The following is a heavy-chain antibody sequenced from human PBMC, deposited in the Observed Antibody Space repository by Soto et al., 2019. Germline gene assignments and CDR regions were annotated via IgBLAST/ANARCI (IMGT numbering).Heavy chain of an antibody. J-gene: IGHJ6*02. CDR3: ARRPNWGMEGLGA. D-gene: IGHD7-27*01. CDR1: GFSLNTGGGG. CDR2: IYWNDDK. V-gene: IGHV2-5*01. Sequence: SGPTLVNPTQTLTLTCTLSGFSLNTGGGGVVWIRQPPGKALEWLALIYWNDDKRYNPSLRSRLTVTKDTSRNQVVLTMTNMDPVDTATYYCARRPNWGMEGLGAWGQGTTVTVSS.